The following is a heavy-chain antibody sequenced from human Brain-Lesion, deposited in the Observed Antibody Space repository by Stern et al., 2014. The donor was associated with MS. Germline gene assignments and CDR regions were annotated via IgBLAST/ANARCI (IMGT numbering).Heavy chain of an antibody. V-gene: IGHV3-74*02. CDR3: ARAHVDTWDWFDP. Sequence: EDQLVESGGDLVQPGGSLRLSCRASGFTFSTYWMHWVRQAPGKGLVRVSRINGDGSRTSYADSVKGRFTISRDNAKNTLYVQMNSLRVEDTAVYYCARAHVDTWDWFDPWGQGTLVTVSS. CDR2: INGDGSRT. CDR1: GFTFSTYW. J-gene: IGHJ5*02. D-gene: IGHD5-18*01.